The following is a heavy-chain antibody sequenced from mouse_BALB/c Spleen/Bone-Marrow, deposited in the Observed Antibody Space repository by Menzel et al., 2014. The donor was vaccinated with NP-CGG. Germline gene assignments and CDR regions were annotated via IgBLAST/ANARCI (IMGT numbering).Heavy chain of an antibody. D-gene: IGHD2-14*01. V-gene: IGHV14-3*02. CDR1: GFNIKDTY. CDR2: IDPAIFT. Sequence: EVQLQQSGAELVKPGASVKLSCTASGFNIKDTYLHWVKQRPEQGLDWIGRIDPAIFTKYDPKFQGKATITADTSSNTACLHLSSLTSEDTAVCYCASNRYGWYFDVWGAGTTVTVSS. J-gene: IGHJ1*01. CDR3: ASNRYGWYFDV.